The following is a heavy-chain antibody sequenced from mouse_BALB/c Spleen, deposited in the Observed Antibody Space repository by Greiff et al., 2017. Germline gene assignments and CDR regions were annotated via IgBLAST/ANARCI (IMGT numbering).Heavy chain of an antibody. J-gene: IGHJ3*01. CDR1: GYSITSDYA. Sequence: EVQLQESGPGLVKPSQSLSLTCTVTGYSITSDYAWNWIRQFPGNKLEWMGYISYSGSTSYNPSLKSRISITRDTSKNQFFLQLNSVTTEDTATYYCARNYRYDEGFAYWGQGTLVTVSA. CDR2: ISYSGST. V-gene: IGHV3-2*02. CDR3: ARNYRYDEGFAY. D-gene: IGHD2-14*01.